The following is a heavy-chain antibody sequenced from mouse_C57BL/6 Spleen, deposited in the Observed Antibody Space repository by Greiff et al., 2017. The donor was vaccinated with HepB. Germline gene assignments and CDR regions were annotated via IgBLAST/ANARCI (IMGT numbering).Heavy chain of an antibody. J-gene: IGHJ1*03. D-gene: IGHD1-1*01. CDR2: IYPRSGNT. CDR3: AREGEFITTVGGYFDV. Sequence: LVESGAELARPGASVKLSCKASGYTFTSYGISWVKQRTGQGLEWIGEIYPRSGNTYYNEKFKGKATLTADKSSSTAYMELRSLTSEDSAVYFCAREGEFITTVGGYFDVWGTGTTVTVSS. V-gene: IGHV1-81*01. CDR1: GYTFTSYG.